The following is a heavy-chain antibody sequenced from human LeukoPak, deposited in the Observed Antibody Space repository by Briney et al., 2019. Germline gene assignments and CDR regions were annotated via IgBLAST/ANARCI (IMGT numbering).Heavy chain of an antibody. D-gene: IGHD3-10*01. CDR2: ISYDGSNK. CDR3: AKDRGYSYGSGFDY. V-gene: IGHV3-30*18. J-gene: IGHJ4*02. Sequence: PGGSLRLSCAASGFTFSSYGTHWVRQAPGKGLEWVAVISYDGSNKYYADSVKGRFTISRDNSKNTLYLQMNSLRAEDTAVYYCAKDRGYSYGSGFDYWGQGTLVTVSS. CDR1: GFTFSSYG.